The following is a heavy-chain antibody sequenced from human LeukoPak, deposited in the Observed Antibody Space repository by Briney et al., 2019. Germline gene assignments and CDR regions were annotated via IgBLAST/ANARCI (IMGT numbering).Heavy chain of an antibody. J-gene: IGHJ4*02. CDR3: ARSPRNYDFWSGYFDY. CDR1: GFTFSSYA. V-gene: IGHV3-23*01. D-gene: IGHD3-3*01. Sequence: GGSLRLSCAASGFTFSSYAMSWVRQAPGKGLEWVSAISGSGGSTYYADSVKGRFTISRDNSKNTLYLQMNSLRAEDTAVYYCARSPRNYDFWSGYFDYWGQGTLVTVSS. CDR2: ISGSGGST.